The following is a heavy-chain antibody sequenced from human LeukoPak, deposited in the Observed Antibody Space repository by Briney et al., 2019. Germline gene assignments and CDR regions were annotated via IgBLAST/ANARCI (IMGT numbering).Heavy chain of an antibody. J-gene: IGHJ4*02. CDR1: GFTFSDYS. D-gene: IGHD5-24*01. Sequence: GGSLRLSCAASGFTFSDYSMSWIRQAPGKGLEWISYNSSSGSTIYYADSVKGRFTISRDNPKNSLYLQMNSLRAEDTAVYYCAREEMAVSGYFDYWGQGILVTVSS. CDR2: NSSSGSTI. V-gene: IGHV3-11*01. CDR3: AREEMAVSGYFDY.